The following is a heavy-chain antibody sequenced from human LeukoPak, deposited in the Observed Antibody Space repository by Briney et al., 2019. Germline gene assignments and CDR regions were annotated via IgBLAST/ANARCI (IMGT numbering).Heavy chain of an antibody. CDR1: GGSINSYY. D-gene: IGHD6-19*01. CDR3: ARHVVSSGWTDDAFDI. Sequence: SETLSLTCIVSGGSINSYYWSWIRQPPGKGLEWIGYSYDRGSTNYNPSLKSRVTISVDTSKNQFSLKLSSVTAADTAVYYCARHVVSSGWTDDAFDIWGQGTMVTVSS. J-gene: IGHJ3*02. V-gene: IGHV4-59*08. CDR2: SYDRGST.